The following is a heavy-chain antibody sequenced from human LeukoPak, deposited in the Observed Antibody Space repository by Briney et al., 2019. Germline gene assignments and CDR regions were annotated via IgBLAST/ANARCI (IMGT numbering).Heavy chain of an antibody. D-gene: IGHD3-10*01. CDR3: ARDRGVRGLMARMDV. V-gene: IGHV1-46*01. J-gene: IGHJ6*02. CDR1: GDNFMSYY. Sequence: ASAMIFCKASGDNFMSYYMLWVRQAPGEGLVWRGIINPSGGSASYAQKLQGRVTMTRDTSTSTVYMELRSLRSEDMAVYYCARDRGVRGLMARMDVWGQGTTITVSS. CDR2: INPSGGSA.